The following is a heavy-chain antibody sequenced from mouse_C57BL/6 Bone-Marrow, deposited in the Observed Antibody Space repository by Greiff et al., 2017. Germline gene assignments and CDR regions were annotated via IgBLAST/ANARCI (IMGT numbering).Heavy chain of an antibody. CDR3: TTFIYDGYYWFAY. D-gene: IGHD2-3*01. CDR1: GFNIKDDY. V-gene: IGHV14-4*01. CDR2: IDPENGDT. J-gene: IGHJ3*01. Sequence: HVKQSGAELVRPGASVKLSCTASGFNIKDDYMHWVKQRPEQGLEWIGWIDPENGDTEYASKFQGKATITADTSSNTAYLQLSSLTSEDTAVYYCTTFIYDGYYWFAYWGQGTLVTVSA.